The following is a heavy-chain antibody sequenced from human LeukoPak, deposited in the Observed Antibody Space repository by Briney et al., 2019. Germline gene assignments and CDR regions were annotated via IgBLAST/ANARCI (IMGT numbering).Heavy chain of an antibody. D-gene: IGHD3-9*01. CDR3: ARHYDILTGYYGPPDY. CDR1: GGSLSGYY. J-gene: IGHJ4*02. V-gene: IGHV4-34*01. CDR2: INHSGST. Sequence: PSETLSLTCAVYGGSLSGYYWSWIRQPPGKGLEWIGEINHSGSTYYDAPLKSRVTISVDTSKNQFSLRLRSVTAADTAVYYCARHYDILTGYYGPPDYWGQGTLVTVSS.